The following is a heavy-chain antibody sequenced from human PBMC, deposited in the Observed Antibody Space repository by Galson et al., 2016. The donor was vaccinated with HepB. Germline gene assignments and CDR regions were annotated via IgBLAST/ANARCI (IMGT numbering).Heavy chain of an antibody. CDR1: GLTFSSYW. CDR3: AREGLSSSTRHWGFFGY. CDR2: IMSDGSST. D-gene: IGHD2-2*01. J-gene: IGHJ4*02. Sequence: SLRLSCAASGLTFSSYWMHWVRQAPGKGLVWVSRIMSDGSSTTYADSVKGRFTISRDNAKNTLYLQMNSLRAEDTAVYYCAREGLSSSTRHWGFFGYWGQGTLVTVSS. V-gene: IGHV3-74*01.